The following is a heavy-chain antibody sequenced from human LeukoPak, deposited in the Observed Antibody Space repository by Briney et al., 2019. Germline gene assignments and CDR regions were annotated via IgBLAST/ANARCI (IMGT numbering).Heavy chain of an antibody. D-gene: IGHD6-13*01. CDR2: INPNSSGT. V-gene: IGHV1-2*02. J-gene: IGHJ4*02. CDR1: GYTFTGYY. CDR3: AREQKLAAAVDTFDY. Sequence: ASVKVSCKASGYTFTGYYMHWVRQAPGQGLEWMGWINPNSSGTNYAQKFQGRVTMTRDTSISTAYMELSRLRSDDTAVYYCAREQKLAAAVDTFDYWGQGTLVTVSS.